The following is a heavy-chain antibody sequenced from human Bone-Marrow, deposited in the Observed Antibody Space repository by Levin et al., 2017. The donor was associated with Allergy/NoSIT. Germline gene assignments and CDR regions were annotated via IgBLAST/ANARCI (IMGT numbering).Heavy chain of an antibody. J-gene: IGHJ6*02. V-gene: IGHV1-18*01. D-gene: IGHD2-15*01. Sequence: GESLKISCKASGYTFSNYAITWVRQAPGQGLEWMGWISVSNNDIKYAQKFQGRVTLTTDTSTSTAYMEVRSLRSDDTAIYYCARDKYECSGGSCYSYYYGMDVWGQGTTVTVSS. CDR1: GYTFSNYA. CDR2: ISVSNNDI. CDR3: ARDKYECSGGSCYSYYYGMDV.